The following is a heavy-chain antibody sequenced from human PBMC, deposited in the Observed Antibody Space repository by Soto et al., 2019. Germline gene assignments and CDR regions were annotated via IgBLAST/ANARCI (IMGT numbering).Heavy chain of an antibody. J-gene: IGHJ5*02. CDR3: ARVGHINWFDP. Sequence: TLSLTCTVSGGSISSGDYYWSWIRQAPGKGLEWIGYIYYSGSTYYNPSLKSRVTISVDTSKNQFSLKLSSVTAADTAVYYCARVGHINWFDPWGQGTLVTVS. CDR2: IYYSGST. D-gene: IGHD2-21*01. CDR1: GGSISSGDYY. V-gene: IGHV4-30-4*01.